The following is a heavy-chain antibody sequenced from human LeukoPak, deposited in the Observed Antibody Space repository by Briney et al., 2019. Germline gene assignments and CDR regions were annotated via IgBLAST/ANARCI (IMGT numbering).Heavy chain of an antibody. CDR1: GGTFSSYA. Sequence: ASVKVSCKASGGTFSSYAISWVRQAPGQGLEWMGRIIPIFGTANYAQKFQGRVTITTDESTSTAYMELSRLRSEDTAVYYCARRYSYPDAFDIWGQGTMVTVSS. D-gene: IGHD5-18*01. CDR2: IIPIFGTA. J-gene: IGHJ3*02. V-gene: IGHV1-69*05. CDR3: ARRYSYPDAFDI.